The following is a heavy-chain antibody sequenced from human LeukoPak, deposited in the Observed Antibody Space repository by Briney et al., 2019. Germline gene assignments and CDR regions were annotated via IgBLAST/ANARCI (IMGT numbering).Heavy chain of an antibody. V-gene: IGHV3-74*01. D-gene: IGHD6-19*01. CDR1: GFTFSSSW. J-gene: IGHJ4*02. CDR2: INSDGSST. Sequence: TGGSLRLSCAASGFTFSSSWMHWVRQAPEKGLVWVSRINSDGSSTSYADSVKGRFTISRDNAKNTLFLQMNSLRAEDTAVYYCARFIAVAGNLVDYWGQGTLVTVSS. CDR3: ARFIAVAGNLVDY.